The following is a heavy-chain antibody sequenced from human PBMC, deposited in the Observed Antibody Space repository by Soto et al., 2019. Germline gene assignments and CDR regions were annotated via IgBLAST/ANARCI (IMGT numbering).Heavy chain of an antibody. D-gene: IGHD3-16*01. CDR3: ARVMEDYVSRDV. CDR1: GGSFSGYY. CDR2: IKHSGRT. Sequence: QMQLQQWGAGLLKPSETLSLTCAVYGGSFSGYYWCWIRQPPGKGLEWSGEIKHSGRTNYNPSHKSRLTISVHRSNTQFALKLRSGTAADTAVYYCARVMEDYVSRDVWGQGNTVTVSS. V-gene: IGHV4-34*01. J-gene: IGHJ6*02.